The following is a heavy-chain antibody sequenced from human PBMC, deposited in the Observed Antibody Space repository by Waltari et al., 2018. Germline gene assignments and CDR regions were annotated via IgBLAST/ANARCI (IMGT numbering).Heavy chain of an antibody. Sequence: QVQLVESGGGVVQPGGSLRLSCAASGFTFSSYGMHWVRQAPGKGLEWVAFIRYDGSNKYYADSVKGRFTISRDNSKNTLYLQMNSLRAEDTAVYYCAKDGTTSQWSYWYFDLWGRGTLVTVSS. J-gene: IGHJ2*01. D-gene: IGHD1-7*01. V-gene: IGHV3-30*02. CDR3: AKDGTTSQWSYWYFDL. CDR1: GFTFSSYG. CDR2: IRYDGSNK.